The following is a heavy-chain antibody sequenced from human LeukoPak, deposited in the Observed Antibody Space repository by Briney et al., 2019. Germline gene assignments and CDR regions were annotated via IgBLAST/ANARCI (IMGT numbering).Heavy chain of an antibody. D-gene: IGHD2-2*01. Sequence: PGGSLRLSCAASGFTFSSYNMNWVRQAPGKGLEWVSSISYSSRARYYADSVKGRFTISRDNFKDSLYLQMDSLRAEGTAVYYCARAYCSSTSCFGWGQGTLVTVSS. CDR2: ISYSSRAR. J-gene: IGHJ4*02. CDR3: ARAYCSSTSCFG. CDR1: GFTFSSYN. V-gene: IGHV3-48*01.